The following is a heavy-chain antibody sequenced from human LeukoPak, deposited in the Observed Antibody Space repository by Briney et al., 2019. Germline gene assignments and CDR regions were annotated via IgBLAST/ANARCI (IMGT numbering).Heavy chain of an antibody. D-gene: IGHD1-26*01. CDR1: GFTFSSYA. J-gene: IGHJ6*03. CDR2: ISGSGGST. CDR3: AKDQRDGSYYYFYMDV. Sequence: GGSLRLSCAASGFTFSSYAMSWVRQAPGKGLEWVSAISGSGGSTYYADSVKGRFTISRDNSKNTLYLQMNSLRAEDTAVYYCAKDQRDGSYYYFYMDVWGKGNTFTVSS. V-gene: IGHV3-23*01.